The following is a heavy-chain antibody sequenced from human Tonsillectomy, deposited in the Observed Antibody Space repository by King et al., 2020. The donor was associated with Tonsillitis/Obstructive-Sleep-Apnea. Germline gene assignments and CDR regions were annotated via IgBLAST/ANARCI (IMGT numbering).Heavy chain of an antibody. D-gene: IGHD6-19*01. J-gene: IGHJ3*02. CDR1: GFTFDDYA. CDR2: ISWNSGSI. Sequence: VQLVESGGGLVQPGRSLRLSCAASGFTFDDYAMHWVRQAPGKGLEWVSGISWNSGSIGYADSVKGRFTISRDNAKNSLYLQMNSLRAEDTALYYCAKEPDRRSSSWYLDAFDSWGQATMVTVSS. CDR3: AKEPDRRSSSWYLDAFDS. V-gene: IGHV3-9*01.